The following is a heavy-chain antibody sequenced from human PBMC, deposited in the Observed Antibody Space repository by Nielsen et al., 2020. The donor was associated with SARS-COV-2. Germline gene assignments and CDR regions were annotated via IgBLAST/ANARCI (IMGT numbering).Heavy chain of an antibody. CDR1: EFTFSSYA. J-gene: IGHJ4*02. V-gene: IGHV3-23*01. D-gene: IGHD1-26*01. Sequence: GESLKISCAASEFTFSSYAMSWVRQAPGKGLEWVSAISGSGGSTYYADSVKGRFTISRDNSKNTLYLQMNSLRAEDTAVYYCAKDIAGGVYWGQGTLVTVSS. CDR3: AKDIAGGVY. CDR2: ISGSGGST.